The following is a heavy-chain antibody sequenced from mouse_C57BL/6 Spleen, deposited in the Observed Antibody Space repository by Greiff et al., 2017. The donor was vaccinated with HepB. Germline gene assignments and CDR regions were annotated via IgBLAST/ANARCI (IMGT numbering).Heavy chain of an antibody. J-gene: IGHJ4*01. D-gene: IGHD3-2*02. V-gene: IGHV1-64*01. CDR3: ARSGAQASMDY. CDR1: GYTFTSYW. Sequence: QVQLQQSGAELVKPGASVKLSCKASGYTFTSYWMHWVKQRPGQGLEWIGMIHPNSGSTNYNEKFKSKATLTVDKSSSTAYMQLSSLTSEDSAVYYCARSGAQASMDYWGQGTSVTVSS. CDR2: IHPNSGST.